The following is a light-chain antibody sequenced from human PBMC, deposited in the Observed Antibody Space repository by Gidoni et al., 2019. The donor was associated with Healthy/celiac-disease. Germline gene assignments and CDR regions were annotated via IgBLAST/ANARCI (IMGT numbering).Light chain of an antibody. J-gene: IGKJ2*01. CDR2: RAS. Sequence: EIVMTQAPATLSVSSGERATLSCRASQSVSSNLAWYQQKPGQAPRLLIYRASTRATGIPARFSGSGSGTEFTLTIRSLQSEDFAVYYCQQYKNWPLYTFGQGTKLEIK. V-gene: IGKV3-15*01. CDR1: QSVSSN. CDR3: QQYKNWPLYT.